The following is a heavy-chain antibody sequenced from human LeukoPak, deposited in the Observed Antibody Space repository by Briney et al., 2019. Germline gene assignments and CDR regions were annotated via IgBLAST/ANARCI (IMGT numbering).Heavy chain of an antibody. Sequence: SETLSLTCTVSGGSISSYYWSWIRQPAGKGLEWIGRIYTSGSTNYNPSLKSRVTMSVGTSKNQFSLKLSSVTAADTAVYYCARDRVGYYGSGSYYKVPYDYYYYMDVWGKGTTVTVSS. V-gene: IGHV4-4*07. J-gene: IGHJ6*03. CDR1: GGSISSYY. D-gene: IGHD3-10*01. CDR3: ARDRVGYYGSGSYYKVPYDYYYYMDV. CDR2: IYTSGST.